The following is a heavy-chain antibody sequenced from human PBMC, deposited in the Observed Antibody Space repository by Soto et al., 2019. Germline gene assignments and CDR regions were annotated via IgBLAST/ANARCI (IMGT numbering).Heavy chain of an antibody. J-gene: IGHJ4*02. CDR3: AKAGFSSGWSPSYFDY. V-gene: IGHV3-23*01. D-gene: IGHD6-19*01. CDR2: MSGTGGST. Sequence: EGQLLESGGGLVQPGRSLRLSCAASGFTFSSYAMNWVLQAPGKGLAWVSAMSGTGGSTYYADSVKGRFTISRDNSKNTLYLQMNSLRVEDTAVFYCAKAGFSSGWSPSYFDYWGQGTLVTVSS. CDR1: GFTFSSYA.